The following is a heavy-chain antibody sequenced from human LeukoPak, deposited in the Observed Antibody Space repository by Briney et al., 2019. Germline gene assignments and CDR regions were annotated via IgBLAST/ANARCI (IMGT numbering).Heavy chain of an antibody. CDR2: ISATGGST. V-gene: IGHV3-23*01. Sequence: PGGSLRLSCAASGFTFSSYGITWVRQAPGKGLEWVSTISATGGSTYYADYVKGRFTISRDNSKDTLYLQMNSLRAEDTAVYYCAKGGYSSGWRNYFDYWGQGTLVTVSS. CDR3: AKGGYSSGWRNYFDY. D-gene: IGHD6-19*01. CDR1: GFTFSSYG. J-gene: IGHJ4*02.